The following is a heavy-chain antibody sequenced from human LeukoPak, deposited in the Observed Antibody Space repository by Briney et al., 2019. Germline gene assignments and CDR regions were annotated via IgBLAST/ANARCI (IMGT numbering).Heavy chain of an antibody. Sequence: ASVKVSCKASGYTFTSYGISWVRQAPGQGLEWMGWISAYNGNTNYAQKPQGRVTMTTDTSTSTAYMELRSLRSDDTAVYYCARLGYCSSTSCYDDYYYYYGMDVWGQGTTVTVSS. CDR3: ARLGYCSSTSCYDDYYYYYGMDV. J-gene: IGHJ6*02. CDR2: ISAYNGNT. CDR1: GYTFTSYG. V-gene: IGHV1-18*01. D-gene: IGHD2-2*01.